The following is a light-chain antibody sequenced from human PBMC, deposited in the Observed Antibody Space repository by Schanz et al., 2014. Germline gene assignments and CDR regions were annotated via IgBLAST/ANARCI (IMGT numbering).Light chain of an antibody. Sequence: EIVLTQSPATLSLSPGERATLSCRTSQSVNGYLAWYQQKPGQAPRLLIYDTSNRAAGIPARFSGSGSGTDFTLTISSLEPEDFAVYYCQQYGSSPSTFGQGTKLEIK. J-gene: IGKJ2*01. V-gene: IGKV3-11*01. CDR1: QSVNGY. CDR2: DTS. CDR3: QQYGSSPST.